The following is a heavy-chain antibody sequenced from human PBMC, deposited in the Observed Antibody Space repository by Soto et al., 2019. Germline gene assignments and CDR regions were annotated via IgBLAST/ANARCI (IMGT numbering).Heavy chain of an antibody. CDR1: GDSISRGFYY. CDR2: IYHTGST. CDR3: ARENYGSGSYSPGHWFDP. D-gene: IGHD3-10*01. Sequence: SETLSLTCTVSGDSISRGFYYWSWIRQHPGKGLEWIGNIYHTGSTDFNPSLKSRLTMSVDTSKNQFSLRLTSVTAADTAVYYCARENYGSGSYSPGHWFDPWGQGTLVTVSS. J-gene: IGHJ5*02. V-gene: IGHV4-31*03.